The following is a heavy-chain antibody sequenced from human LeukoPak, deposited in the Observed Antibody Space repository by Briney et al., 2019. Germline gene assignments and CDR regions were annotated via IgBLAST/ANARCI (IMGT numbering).Heavy chain of an antibody. CDR3: ARDGRSSIAVAGFDY. J-gene: IGHJ4*02. Sequence: GGSLRLSCAASGFTFNSYDMTWVRQAPGKGLEWVSGISGSGGSTYYADSVKGRFTISRDNSKNTLYLQMNSLRAEDTAVYYCARDGRSSIAVAGFDYWGQGTLVTVSS. CDR1: GFTFNSYD. V-gene: IGHV3-23*01. D-gene: IGHD6-19*01. CDR2: ISGSGGST.